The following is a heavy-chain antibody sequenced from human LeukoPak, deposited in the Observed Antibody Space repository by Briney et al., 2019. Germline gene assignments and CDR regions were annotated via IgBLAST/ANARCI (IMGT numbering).Heavy chain of an antibody. CDR3: ARLVVTSNSDYFDY. V-gene: IGHV1-2*02. CDR1: GHTLTDYY. Sequence: ASMKVSCKASGHTLTDYYMHWVRQAPGQGLEWMGWINPNSGGTGYAQKFQGRVTVTRDTSITTAYVELSRLRSDDTAVYYCARLVVTSNSDYFDYWGQGTLVTVSS. D-gene: IGHD2-21*02. CDR2: INPNSGGT. J-gene: IGHJ4*02.